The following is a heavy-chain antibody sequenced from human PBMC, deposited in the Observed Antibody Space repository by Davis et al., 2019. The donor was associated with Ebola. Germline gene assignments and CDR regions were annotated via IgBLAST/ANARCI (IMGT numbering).Heavy chain of an antibody. J-gene: IGHJ5*02. V-gene: IGHV3-7*01. D-gene: IGHD3-10*01. CDR2: IGQRGAEN. CDR1: GGSISSYY. CDR3: AREMRRSYGQIDL. Sequence: PSETLSLTCTVSGGSISSYYWSWVRQPPGKGLEWVATIGQRGAENRCVDSVKGRFSISRDDAKNSLYLHMDSLRAEDTAVYYCAREMRRSYGQIDLWGQGTLVTVSS.